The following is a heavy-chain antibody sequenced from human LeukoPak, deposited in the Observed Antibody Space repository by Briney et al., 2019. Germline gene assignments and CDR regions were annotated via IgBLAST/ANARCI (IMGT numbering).Heavy chain of an antibody. Sequence: SGPTLVNPTQTLTLSCTFSGFSLNSTGVGVGWIRQPPGKALEWLTLIYWNDEKRYTPSLKSRLTITKDISKNQVVLTMTNMDPVDTATYYCAYRLTRSSPFDYWGQGTLVTVSS. CDR1: GFSLNSTGVG. D-gene: IGHD1-14*01. CDR3: AYRLTRSSPFDY. J-gene: IGHJ4*02. CDR2: IYWNDEK. V-gene: IGHV2-5*01.